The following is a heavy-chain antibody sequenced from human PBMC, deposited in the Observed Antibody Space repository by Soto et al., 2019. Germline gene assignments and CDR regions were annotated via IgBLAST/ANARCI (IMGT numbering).Heavy chain of an antibody. CDR1: GVTFSNYG. CDR2: ISGGGTSP. D-gene: IGHD2-2*01. V-gene: IGHV3-23*01. J-gene: IGHJ5*01. Sequence: EVQLLESGGNLVQPGGSLRLSCAASGVTFSNYGMNWVRQAPGKGLEWVSAISGGGTSPHYADSVKGRFTISRDNSKNTLYLQMNSLRPDDTALYSSAKAGIVATMLTLSWFDSWGQGTLVTVSS. CDR3: AKAGIVATMLTLSWFDS.